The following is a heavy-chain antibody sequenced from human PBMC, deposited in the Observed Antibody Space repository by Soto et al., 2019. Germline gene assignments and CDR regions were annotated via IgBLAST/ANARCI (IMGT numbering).Heavy chain of an antibody. J-gene: IGHJ4*02. CDR1: GGSISSSTYY. V-gene: IGHV4-39*01. CDR2: IYNSGST. D-gene: IGHD2-15*01. CDR3: ARQSVVVVVAATHY. Sequence: QLQLQESGPGLVKPSETLSLTCTVSGGSISSSTYYWGWIRQPPGKGLEWIGSIYNSGSTYYNPSLKSRITLSVDTSKYQFSLNLSSVTAADTAVYYCARQSVVVVVAATHYWGQGTLVTVSS.